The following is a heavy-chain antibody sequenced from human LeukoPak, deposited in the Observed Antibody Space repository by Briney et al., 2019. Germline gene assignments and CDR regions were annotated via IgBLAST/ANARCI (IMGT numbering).Heavy chain of an antibody. D-gene: IGHD2-21*02. J-gene: IGHJ4*02. V-gene: IGHV3-33*08. CDR2: VRFDGSNK. CDR1: GFTFSSYG. Sequence: GRSLRLSCAASGFTFSSYGMHWVRQAPGKGLEWVTFVRFDGSNKYYADSMKGRFTISRDNSKNTLYLQMNSLRAEDTAVYYCARSAVRGLPVLGYWGQGTLVTVSS. CDR3: ARSAVRGLPVLGY.